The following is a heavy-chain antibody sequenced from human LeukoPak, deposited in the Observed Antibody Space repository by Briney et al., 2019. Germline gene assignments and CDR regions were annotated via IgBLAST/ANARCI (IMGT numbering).Heavy chain of an antibody. J-gene: IGHJ4*02. CDR1: GFTFSTFW. CDR2: INPDGSKK. CDR3: ARGLDSSGYQYYFDY. V-gene: IGHV3-7*01. Sequence: GGSLRLSCAASGFTFSTFWMAWVRQAPGKGLEWVANINPDGSKKYYVDSMKGRFTISRDNSKNTLYLQMNSLRAEDTAVYYCARGLDSSGYQYYFDYWGQGTLVTVSS. D-gene: IGHD3-22*01.